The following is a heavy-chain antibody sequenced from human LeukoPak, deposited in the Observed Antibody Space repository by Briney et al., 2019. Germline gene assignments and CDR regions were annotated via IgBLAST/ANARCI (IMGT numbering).Heavy chain of an antibody. J-gene: IGHJ5*02. V-gene: IGHV4-59*01. CDR1: GGSISSYY. D-gene: IGHD6-13*01. CDR3: ARDRRFIAAAGDWFDP. CDR2: IYYSGST. Sequence: PSETLSLTCTVSGGSISSYYWSWIRQPPGKGLEWIGYIYYSGSTNYNPSLKSRVTISVDTSKNRFSLKLSSVTAADTAVYYCARDRRFIAAAGDWFDPWGQGTLVTVSS.